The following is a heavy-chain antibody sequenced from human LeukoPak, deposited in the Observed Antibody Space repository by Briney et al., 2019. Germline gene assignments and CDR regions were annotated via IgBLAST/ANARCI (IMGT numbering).Heavy chain of an antibody. J-gene: IGHJ4*02. CDR2: FDPEDGET. D-gene: IGHD6-13*01. Sequence: ASVKVSCKVSGHTLTELSMHWVRQAPGKGLEWMGGFDPEDGETIYAQKFQGRVTMTEDTSTDTAYMELSSLRSEDTAVYYCATDGIAAAGTAPLFWGQGTLVTVSS. CDR1: GHTLTELS. V-gene: IGHV1-24*01. CDR3: ATDGIAAAGTAPLF.